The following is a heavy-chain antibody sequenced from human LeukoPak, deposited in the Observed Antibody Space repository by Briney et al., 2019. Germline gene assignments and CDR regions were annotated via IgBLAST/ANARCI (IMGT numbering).Heavy chain of an antibody. CDR3: TRPVSGSSSSRDRTDY. D-gene: IGHD6-6*01. Sequence: GGSLRLSCAASGFTFSGSAMHWVRQASGKGLEWVGRIRSKANSYATAYAASVKGRFTISRDDSKNTAYLQMNSLKTEDTAVYYCTRPVSGSSSSRDRTDYWGQGTLVTVSS. CDR1: GFTFSGSA. CDR2: IRSKANSYAT. V-gene: IGHV3-73*01. J-gene: IGHJ4*02.